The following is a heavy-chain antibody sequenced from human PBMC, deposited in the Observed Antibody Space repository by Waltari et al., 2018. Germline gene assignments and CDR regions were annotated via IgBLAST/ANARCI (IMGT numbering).Heavy chain of an antibody. CDR3: ARHISGNRYAIDY. J-gene: IGHJ4*02. CDR2: IVPLAPYI. Sequence: EVQFVQSGAEVKKPGESLRISCQVSGYIFSNYWISWVRQMPGKGLEWMGRIVPLAPYIDYSPSFEGHVTISTDRSITTAYLQWSSLRASDSAMYYCARHISGNRYAIDYWGQGTLVTVSS. D-gene: IGHD3-3*02. CDR1: GYIFSNYW. V-gene: IGHV5-10-1*03.